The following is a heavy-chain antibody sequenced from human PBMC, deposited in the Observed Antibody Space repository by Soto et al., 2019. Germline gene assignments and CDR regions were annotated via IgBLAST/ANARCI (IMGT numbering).Heavy chain of an antibody. CDR3: ARGNWNYDSD. Sequence: GGSLRLSCAASGFTFSSYSMNWVRQAPGKGLEWVSYISSSSSTIYYADSVKGRFTFSRDNAKNSLYLQMNSLRAEDTAVYYCARGNWNYDSDWGQGTLVTVSS. CDR2: ISSSSSTI. J-gene: IGHJ4*02. V-gene: IGHV3-48*01. D-gene: IGHD1-7*01. CDR1: GFTFSSYS.